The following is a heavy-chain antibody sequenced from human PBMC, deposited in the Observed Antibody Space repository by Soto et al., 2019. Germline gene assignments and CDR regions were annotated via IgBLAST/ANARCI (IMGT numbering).Heavy chain of an antibody. CDR3: ARDNIVLDAFDI. J-gene: IGHJ3*02. V-gene: IGHV4-31*03. CDR2: IYYSGIT. CDR1: GGSISSCGYY. Sequence: QVQLQESGPGLVKPSQTLSLTCTVSGGSISSCGYYWSWIRQHPGTGLEWIGYIYYSGITYYTPSLKIRVTISVDTSKNQFSLKLSSVTAADTAVYYCARDNIVLDAFDIWGQGTMVTVSS. D-gene: IGHD2-8*01.